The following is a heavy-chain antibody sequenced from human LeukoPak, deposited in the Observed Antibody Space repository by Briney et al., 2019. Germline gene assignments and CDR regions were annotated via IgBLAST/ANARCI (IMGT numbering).Heavy chain of an antibody. V-gene: IGHV4-59*11. CDR3: ARDRGGAAAFDWFDP. D-gene: IGHD6-13*01. CDR1: DGSISSHY. J-gene: IGHJ5*02. CDR2: IYYSGST. Sequence: SETLSLTCTVSDGSISSHYWNWIRQPPGKGLEWIGYIYYSGSTNYNPSLKSRVTISLDTSKRQFSLKLSSVTAADTDVYYCARDRGGAAAFDWFDPWGQGTLVTVSS.